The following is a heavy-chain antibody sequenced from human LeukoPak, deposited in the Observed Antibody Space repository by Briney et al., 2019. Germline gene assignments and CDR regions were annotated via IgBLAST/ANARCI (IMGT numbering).Heavy chain of an antibody. CDR2: ISRSGSTK. V-gene: IGHV3-11*01. D-gene: IGHD2-15*01. CDR1: GFTFSDYN. J-gene: IGHJ6*03. CDR3: ARVLRYCSGGNCYSGGLGYMDV. Sequence: PGGSLRLTCAASGFTFSDYNMRWIRQAPGKGLEWVSSISRSGSTKYYADSVKGRFTISRDNAKNSLFLQMNSLRAEDTAVYYCARVLRYCSGGNCYSGGLGYMDVWGKGTTVTISS.